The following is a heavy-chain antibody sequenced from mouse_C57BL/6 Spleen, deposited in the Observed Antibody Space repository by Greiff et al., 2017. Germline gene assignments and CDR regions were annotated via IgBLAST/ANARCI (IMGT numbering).Heavy chain of an antibody. V-gene: IGHV3-6*01. CDR1: GYSITSGYY. J-gene: IGHJ4*01. CDR2: ISYDGSN. D-gene: IGHD1-1*01. CDR3: ARDYYGSSCYAMDY. Sequence: EVQLQESGPGLVKPSQSLSLTCSVTGYSITSGYYWNWIRQFPGNKLEWMGYISYDGSNNYNPSLKNRISITRDTSKNQFFLKLNSVTTEDTATYYCARDYYGSSCYAMDYWGQGTSVTVSS.